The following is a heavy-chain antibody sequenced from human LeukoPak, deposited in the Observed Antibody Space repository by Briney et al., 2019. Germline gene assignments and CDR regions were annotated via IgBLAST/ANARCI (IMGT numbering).Heavy chain of an antibody. CDR3: VRDRGYCSGGTCYALWDY. Sequence: GGSLRLSCAASGFTFSNYWMTWVRQSPGKGLEWVAHIKEDGGEKHYVDPVKGRFTISRDNAKNSLYLQMNSLRAEDTAMYYCVRDRGYCSGGTCYALWDYWGQGTLVTVSS. CDR2: IKEDGGEK. D-gene: IGHD2-15*01. J-gene: IGHJ4*02. CDR1: GFTFSNYW. V-gene: IGHV3-7*01.